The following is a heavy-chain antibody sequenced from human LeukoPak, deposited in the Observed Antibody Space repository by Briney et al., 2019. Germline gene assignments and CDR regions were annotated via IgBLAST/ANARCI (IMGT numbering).Heavy chain of an antibody. CDR3: AKSPTGDQLLYCDY. D-gene: IGHD2-2*01. CDR2: ISDSGGST. Sequence: PGGSLRLSCAASGFTFSSYAMNWVRQAPGKGLEWVSAISDSGGSTYYADSVKGRFTISRDNSKNTLYLQINSLRAEDTAVYYCAKSPTGDQLLYCDYWGQGTLVTVSS. CDR1: GFTFSSYA. J-gene: IGHJ4*02. V-gene: IGHV3-23*01.